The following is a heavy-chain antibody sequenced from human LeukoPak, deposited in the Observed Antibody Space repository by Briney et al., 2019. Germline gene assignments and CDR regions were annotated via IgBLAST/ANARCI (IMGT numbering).Heavy chain of an antibody. Sequence: SQTLSLTCTVSGASISSGDCYWSWIRQPPGKGLEWIGYIYYSGSTYYRPSLKCRVTILLDTSKSQFSLKLSSVTAADTAVYYCARGPSIALVPATIGGHNWFDPWGQGTLVTVSS. CDR1: GASISSGDCY. V-gene: IGHV4-30-4*08. CDR3: ARGPSIALVPATIGGHNWFDP. CDR2: IYYSGST. J-gene: IGHJ5*02. D-gene: IGHD2-2*01.